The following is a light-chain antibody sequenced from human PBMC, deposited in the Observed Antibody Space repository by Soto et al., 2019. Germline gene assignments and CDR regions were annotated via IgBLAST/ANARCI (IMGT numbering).Light chain of an antibody. CDR1: QTISNNY. Sequence: EIVLTQSPGTLTLSPGESAALSCRASQTISNNYLGWYRQKPGQAPRLLIYAVSSRAAGIPDRFSGSGSGTEFALTIARLEPEDSAVYYCQQHSNSPWTFGQGTRVEI. V-gene: IGKV3-20*01. J-gene: IGKJ1*01. CDR3: QQHSNSPWT. CDR2: AVS.